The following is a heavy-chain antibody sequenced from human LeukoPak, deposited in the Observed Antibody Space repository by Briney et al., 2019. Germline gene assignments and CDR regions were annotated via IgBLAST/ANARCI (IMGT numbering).Heavy chain of an antibody. D-gene: IGHD3-10*01. Sequence: MSSETLSLTCTVSGGSISSYYWNWIRQPPGKGLEWIGYIYNSGSTNNNPSLKSRVTISVDTSKKQLSLKPSSVTAADTAVYYCARETPYGSGSYPFDYWGQGILVTVSS. J-gene: IGHJ4*02. CDR1: GGSISSYY. V-gene: IGHV4-59*01. CDR3: ARETPYGSGSYPFDY. CDR2: IYNSGST.